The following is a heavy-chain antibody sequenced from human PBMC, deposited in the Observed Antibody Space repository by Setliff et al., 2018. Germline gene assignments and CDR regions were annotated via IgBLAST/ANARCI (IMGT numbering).Heavy chain of an antibody. J-gene: IGHJ6*03. V-gene: IGHV4-39*07. D-gene: IGHD1-1*01. Sequence: KPSETLSLTCSVSGGSISSSRYSWGWIRQTPGKGLEWIGSIYYSGSTYYNPSLESRVTISVDTSKNQVSLKLSSMTAADTAVYYCARESAGDESVRHLYYTDVWGRGTTVTVSS. CDR3: ARESAGDESVRHLYYTDV. CDR2: IYYSGST. CDR1: GGSISSSRYS.